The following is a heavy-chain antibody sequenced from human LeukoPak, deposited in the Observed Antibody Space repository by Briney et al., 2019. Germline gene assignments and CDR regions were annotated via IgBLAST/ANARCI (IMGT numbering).Heavy chain of an antibody. CDR2: INGDGSIT. J-gene: IGHJ3*02. V-gene: IGHV3-74*01. CDR3: ARAGNGFDI. Sequence: GGSLRLSCAASGFSFSRYWIHWVRQAPGKGLVWVSRINGDGSITTYADSVRGRFTISRDNAKNTLYLQMNSLRAEDTAVYYCARAGNGFDIWGRGTMATVSS. CDR1: GFSFSRYW.